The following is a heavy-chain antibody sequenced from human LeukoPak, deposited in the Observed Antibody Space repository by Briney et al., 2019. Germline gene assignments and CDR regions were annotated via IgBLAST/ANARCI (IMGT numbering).Heavy chain of an antibody. J-gene: IGHJ3*02. Sequence: GASVKVSCKASGYTFTSYGISWVRQAPGQGLEWMGWISAYNGNTNYAQKLQGRVTMTTDTSTSTAYMELRSLRSDDTAVYYCARDWKIGYSSTLGAFDIWGQGTMVTVSS. D-gene: IGHD6-13*01. CDR2: ISAYNGNT. CDR1: GYTFTSYG. CDR3: ARDWKIGYSSTLGAFDI. V-gene: IGHV1-18*01.